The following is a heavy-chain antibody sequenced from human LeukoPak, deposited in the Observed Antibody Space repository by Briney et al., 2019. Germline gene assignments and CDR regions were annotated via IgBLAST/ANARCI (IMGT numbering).Heavy chain of an antibody. CDR2: INSDGGST. CDR1: GFTFSSYW. CDR3: ARGVRYCDWLLGY. J-gene: IGHJ4*02. D-gene: IGHD3-9*01. Sequence: PGGSLRLSCTASGFTFSSYWMHWVRQAPGKGLVWVSRINSDGGSTSYADSVKGRFTISRDNAKNSLYLQMNSLRAEDTAVYYCARGVRYCDWLLGYWGQGTLVTVSS. V-gene: IGHV3-74*01.